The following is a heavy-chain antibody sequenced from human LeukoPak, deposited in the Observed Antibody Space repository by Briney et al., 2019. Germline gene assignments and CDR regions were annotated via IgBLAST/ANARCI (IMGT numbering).Heavy chain of an antibody. Sequence: SETLSLTCTVSGGSIGTHFWSWIRQPPGKGLEWIGYIHFSGSANYNPSLKGRVTISIDTSKNQFSLKLNSVTAADTAVYYCARSRSSGYYSDFDFWGQGTLVTVSS. V-gene: IGHV4-59*11. J-gene: IGHJ4*02. D-gene: IGHD3-22*01. CDR2: IHFSGSA. CDR1: GGSIGTHF. CDR3: ARSRSSGYYSDFDF.